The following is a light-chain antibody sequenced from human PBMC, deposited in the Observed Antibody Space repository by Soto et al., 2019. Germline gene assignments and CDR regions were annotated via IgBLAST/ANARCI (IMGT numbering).Light chain of an antibody. CDR1: QSVGSSY. V-gene: IGKV3-20*01. Sequence: EIVLTQSPGTLSLSPGERATLSCRARQSVGSSYLAWYQQKPGQAPRLLIYGTSSRATGIPDRFSGSGSGTDFTLTISRLEPEDFAVYYCQLYGTSPPLTFGGGTRVEIK. J-gene: IGKJ4*01. CDR2: GTS. CDR3: QLYGTSPPLT.